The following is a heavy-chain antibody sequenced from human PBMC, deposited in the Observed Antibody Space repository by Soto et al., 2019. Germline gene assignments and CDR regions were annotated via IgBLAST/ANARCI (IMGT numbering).Heavy chain of an antibody. D-gene: IGHD1-1*01. V-gene: IGHV3-53*01. CDR2: LYDVDGS. J-gene: IGHJ3*01. CDR1: GLTISGKKY. Sequence: DVQLVESGGCLIQPGESLRLSCAAFGLTISGKKYVAWVSQAPGKGLEWVSALYDVDGSFYADSVTGRFTTSSDSSKTTVYLQMNDLRPDDTAVYYCATWHEREHAFDVWGQGTTVTISS. CDR3: ATWHEREHAFDV.